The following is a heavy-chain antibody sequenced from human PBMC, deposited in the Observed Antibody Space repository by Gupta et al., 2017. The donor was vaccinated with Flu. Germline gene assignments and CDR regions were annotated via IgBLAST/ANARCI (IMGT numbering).Heavy chain of an antibody. Sequence: QVQLVQSVAEVKKPGASVKVSCKASGYTFTGYYMHWVRQDTGQGLEWMGWINPNSGGTNYAQKFQGRVTMTRDTSISTAYMELSRLRSDDTAVYYCARSGYYYDSSGYYEVLDYWGQGTLVTVSS. D-gene: IGHD3-22*01. CDR1: GYTFTGYY. V-gene: IGHV1-2*02. CDR3: ARSGYYYDSSGYYEVLDY. J-gene: IGHJ4*02. CDR2: INPNSGGT.